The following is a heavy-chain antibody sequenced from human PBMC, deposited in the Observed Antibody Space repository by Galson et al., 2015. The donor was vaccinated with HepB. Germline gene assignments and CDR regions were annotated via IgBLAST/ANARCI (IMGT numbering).Heavy chain of an antibody. Sequence: SVKVSCKASGYTFTSYAMHWVRQAPGQRLEWMGWINAGNGNTKYSQKFQGRVTITRDTSASTAYMELSSLRSEDTAVYYCARDRVGGSGYDVGGAFDIWGQGTMVTVSS. CDR2: INAGNGNT. D-gene: IGHD5-12*01. CDR3: ARDRVGGSGYDVGGAFDI. J-gene: IGHJ3*02. CDR1: GYTFTSYA. V-gene: IGHV1-3*01.